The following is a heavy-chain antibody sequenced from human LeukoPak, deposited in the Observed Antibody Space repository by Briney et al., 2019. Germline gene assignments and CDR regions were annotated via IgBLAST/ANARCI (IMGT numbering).Heavy chain of an antibody. CDR3: ARGPPPLYSGSYRPLDH. CDR2: ITPIFDTP. Sequence: SVKVSCKVSGGTFSNDSITWVRQAPGQGLEWVGGITPIFDTPNYAPKLQGRLTINADGSTSTVYMELRSLRSEDTAVYFCARGPPPLYSGSYRPLDHWGQGTLVTVSS. CDR1: GGTFSNDS. D-gene: IGHD1-26*01. V-gene: IGHV1-69*01. J-gene: IGHJ4*02.